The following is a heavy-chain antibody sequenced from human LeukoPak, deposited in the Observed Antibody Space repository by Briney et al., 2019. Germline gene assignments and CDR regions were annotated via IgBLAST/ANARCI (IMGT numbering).Heavy chain of an antibody. Sequence: SGPTLVSPTQPLTLTCSVSGLSLTTSGVGVAWIRQPPGKALEWLALIYWDDDKRYRPSLQSRLAITRDTSKNQVVLTMTNMDPVDTATYYCAHRRIASAGSHFDYWGRGTLVTVSS. CDR3: AHRRIASAGSHFDY. CDR1: GLSLTTSGVG. J-gene: IGHJ4*02. V-gene: IGHV2-5*02. D-gene: IGHD6-13*01. CDR2: IYWDDDK.